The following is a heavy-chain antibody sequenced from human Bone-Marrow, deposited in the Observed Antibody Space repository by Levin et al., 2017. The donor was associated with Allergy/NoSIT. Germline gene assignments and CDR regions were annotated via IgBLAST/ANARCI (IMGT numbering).Heavy chain of an antibody. V-gene: IGHV4-59*01. J-gene: IGHJ3*01. CDR3: ARLQDYTSGYGAQYFDV. Sequence: ASETLSLTCTVSGGSISSEYWSWIRQPPGKGLEWLGFIYYSGSTKYNPSLKSPITISLDTSRTRFSLTLRSVTAADTAVYYCARLQDYTSGYGAQYFDVWGQGAMVTVSS. CDR2: IYYSGST. D-gene: IGHD3-22*01. CDR1: GGSISSEY.